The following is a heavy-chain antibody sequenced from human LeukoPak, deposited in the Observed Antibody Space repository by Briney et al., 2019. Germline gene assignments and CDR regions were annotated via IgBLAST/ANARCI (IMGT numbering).Heavy chain of an antibody. V-gene: IGHV3-7*01. CDR3: ARDTILDV. CDR2: IKQDGSEK. Sequence: PGGSLRLSCAASGFTFSSYWMSWVRQAPGRGLEWVANIKQDGSEKYYVDSVKGRFTISRDNAKNSLYLLMNSLRVEDTAVYHCARDTILDVWGQGTTVTVSS. D-gene: IGHD1-1*01. J-gene: IGHJ6*02. CDR1: GFTFSSYW.